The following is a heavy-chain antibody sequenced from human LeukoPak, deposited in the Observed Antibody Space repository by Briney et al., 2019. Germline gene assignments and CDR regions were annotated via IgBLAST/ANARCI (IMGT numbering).Heavy chain of an antibody. J-gene: IGHJ4*02. V-gene: IGHV4-59*01. Sequence: TPSETLSLTCTVSGGFISAYYWSWIRQPPGKGLEWIGYIYNSGSANYNPSLQSRVTILIDTSKKQFSLKVSSVTAADTAVYYCAREAAVGTGGFDYWGQGTLVTVSS. CDR3: AREAAVGTGGFDY. D-gene: IGHD6-13*01. CDR1: GGFISAYY. CDR2: IYNSGSA.